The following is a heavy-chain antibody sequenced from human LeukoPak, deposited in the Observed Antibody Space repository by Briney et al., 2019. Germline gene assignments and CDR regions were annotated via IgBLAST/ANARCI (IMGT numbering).Heavy chain of an antibody. D-gene: IGHD5-12*01. V-gene: IGHV4-59*01. CDR1: GGSISSYY. J-gene: IGHJ4*02. CDR2: IYNSGRT. Sequence: SXXLSLTCTVSGGSISSYYWSWVRQPPGKGLEWIGYIYNSGRTNYNPSLKRGVTISVETSKNQFSLNLSSVTAADTAVYYCARESSGYVGYWGQGTLVTVSS. CDR3: ARESSGYVGY.